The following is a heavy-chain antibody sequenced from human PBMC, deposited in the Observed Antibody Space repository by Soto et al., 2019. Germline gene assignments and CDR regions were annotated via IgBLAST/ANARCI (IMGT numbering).Heavy chain of an antibody. D-gene: IGHD4-17*01. Sequence: QVQLVQSEAEVKRPGASVKVSCKASGYTFINYGLSWVRQAPGQGLEWMGWINGYNGNTNYAQKFQGRVTMTTDTSTTTGYMEVRCLRPDDTALYFCASGMTPDYFALWGQGTRVTVSS. V-gene: IGHV1-18*01. CDR2: INGYNGNT. J-gene: IGHJ4*02. CDR1: GYTFINYG. CDR3: ASGMTPDYFAL.